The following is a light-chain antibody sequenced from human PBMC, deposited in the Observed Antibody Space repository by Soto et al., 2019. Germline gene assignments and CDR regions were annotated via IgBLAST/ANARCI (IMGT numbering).Light chain of an antibody. CDR2: DAS. V-gene: IGKV3-11*01. J-gene: IGKJ4*01. CDR1: QSVSIL. CDR3: QHCQPYGDSPPLT. Sequence: ATLSGSKRERVILSGRASQSVSILLAWYQQKPGQAPRLLIYDASNRATGIPARFSGSGSGTDFTLTISRLEPEDFAVYYCQHCQPYGDSPPLTFGGGSIVAI.